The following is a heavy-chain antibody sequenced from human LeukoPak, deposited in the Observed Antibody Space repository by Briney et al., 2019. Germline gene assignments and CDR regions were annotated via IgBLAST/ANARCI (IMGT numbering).Heavy chain of an antibody. Sequence: SETLSLTCTVSGGSITSGGYYWSWIRQLPGKGLEWIGYIYYSGTTSYNPSLKSRLTISLDTPENQFSLKLSSVTAADTAVYYCARGTTGDKSNNWGQGTLVTVSS. D-gene: IGHD7-27*01. V-gene: IGHV4-31*03. CDR3: ARGTTGDKSNN. CDR1: GGSITSGGYY. J-gene: IGHJ4*02. CDR2: IYYSGTT.